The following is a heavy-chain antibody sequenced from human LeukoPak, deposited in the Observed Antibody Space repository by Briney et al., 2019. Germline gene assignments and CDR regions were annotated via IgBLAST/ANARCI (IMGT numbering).Heavy chain of an antibody. CDR3: ARSLKWELLH. Sequence: ASVKVSCKASGYTFTSYYMHWVRQAPGQGLEWMGIINPSGGSTSYAQKFQGRVTMTRDMSTGTVYMELSSLRSEDTAVYYCARSLKWELLHWGQGTLVTVSS. D-gene: IGHD1-26*01. J-gene: IGHJ4*02. CDR1: GYTFTSYY. CDR2: INPSGGST. V-gene: IGHV1-46*01.